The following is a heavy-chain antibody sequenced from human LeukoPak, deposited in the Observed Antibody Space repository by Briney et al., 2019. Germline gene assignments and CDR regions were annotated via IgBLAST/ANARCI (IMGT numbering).Heavy chain of an antibody. J-gene: IGHJ5*02. V-gene: IGHV4-39*07. CDR3: ARGRVLNCSGGSCYLSWFDP. Sequence: PSETLSLTCTVSGGSFISTNYYWGWLRQPPGMGLEGFGSIYYSGSTYYNPSLKRLVTISVDTSRNQFSPKLSSVTAADTAVYYCARGRVLNCSGGSCYLSWFDPWGQGTLVTVSP. CDR2: IYYSGST. D-gene: IGHD2-15*01. CDR1: GGSFISTNYY.